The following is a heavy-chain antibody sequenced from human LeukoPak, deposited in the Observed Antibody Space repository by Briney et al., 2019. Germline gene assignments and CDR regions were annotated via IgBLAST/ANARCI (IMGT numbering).Heavy chain of an antibody. CDR2: IYPGDSDT. CDR1: GYSFTSYW. D-gene: IGHD3-22*01. J-gene: IGHJ4*02. CDR3: ALPRYYYDSSGYYYDYFDY. V-gene: IGHV5-51*01. Sequence: GESLKISCKGSGYSFTSYWIGWVRQMPGKGLEWMGIIYPGDSDTRYSPSFQGQVTISADRSISTAYLQWSSLKASDTAMYYCALPRYYYDSSGYYYDYFDYWGQGTLVTVSS.